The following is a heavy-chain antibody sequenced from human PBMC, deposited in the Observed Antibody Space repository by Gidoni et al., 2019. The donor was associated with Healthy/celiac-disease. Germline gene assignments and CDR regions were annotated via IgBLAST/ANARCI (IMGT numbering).Heavy chain of an antibody. CDR3: AKDRARAFDI. J-gene: IGHJ3*02. Sequence: TISRDNSKNTLHLQINSLRAEDTAVYYCAKDRARAFDIWGQGTMVTVSS. V-gene: IGHV3-23*01.